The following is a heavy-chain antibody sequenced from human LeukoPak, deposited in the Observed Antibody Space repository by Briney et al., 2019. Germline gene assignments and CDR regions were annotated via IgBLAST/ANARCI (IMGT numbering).Heavy chain of an antibody. J-gene: IGHJ6*02. CDR1: GFPFRRYW. CDR2: INSDGRHT. CDR3: ERDLLRPPGMDV. Sequence: LRLSCAASGFPFRRYWMHWVRHASAKGLVWVSRINSDGRHTIYADSVERRFTIPRDNPKHTLHLPMQSLISGHAAVFYCERDLLRPPGMDVWGQGPTVSVSS. D-gene: IGHD2-15*01. V-gene: IGHV3-74*01.